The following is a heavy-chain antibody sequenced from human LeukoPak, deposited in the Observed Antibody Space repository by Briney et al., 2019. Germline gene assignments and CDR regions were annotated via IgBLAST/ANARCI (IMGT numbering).Heavy chain of an antibody. J-gene: IGHJ4*02. D-gene: IGHD5-12*01. CDR3: AKEISAYGGYDY. CDR2: ISPDGSNK. CDR1: GFTFSNCG. Sequence: GRSLRLSCAASGFTFSNCGVHWVRQAPGKGLEWVAVISPDGSNKYYADSVKGRFTISRDNSKNTLYLQMNTLSADDTAVYYCAKEISAYGGYDYWGQGTLVTVSS. V-gene: IGHV3-30*18.